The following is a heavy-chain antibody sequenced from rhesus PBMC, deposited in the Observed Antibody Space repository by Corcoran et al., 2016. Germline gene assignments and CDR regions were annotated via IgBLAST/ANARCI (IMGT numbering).Heavy chain of an antibody. CDR3: TRARGSITRMITGYYYTGFYFDY. V-gene: IGHV3-183*01. Sequence: EVQLVESGGGLVQPGGSLRLSCAASGFTFGDYGMHWVRQAPGKGLEWVSSISSASSTIYYADSVKGRFTISRDNAKNSLSLQMSSLRAEDTAVYYCTRARGSITRMITGYYYTGFYFDYWGQGVLVTVSS. CDR1: GFTFGDYG. J-gene: IGHJ4*01. CDR2: ISSASSTI. D-gene: IGHD3-9*01.